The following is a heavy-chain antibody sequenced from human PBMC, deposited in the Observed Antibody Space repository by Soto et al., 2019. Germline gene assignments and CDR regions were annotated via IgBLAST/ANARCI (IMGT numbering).Heavy chain of an antibody. CDR3: AASYSGSWVDNFDY. J-gene: IGHJ4*02. Sequence: ASVKVSCKASGYTFTNFYIHWVRQAPGQGLEWMGIINPSGGSTAYAQKFLGRVTMTRNTSISTVYMELSSLRSEDTAVYYCAASYSGSWVDNFDYWGQGTLVTVSS. V-gene: IGHV1-46*01. CDR2: INPSGGST. CDR1: GYTFTNFY. D-gene: IGHD6-13*01.